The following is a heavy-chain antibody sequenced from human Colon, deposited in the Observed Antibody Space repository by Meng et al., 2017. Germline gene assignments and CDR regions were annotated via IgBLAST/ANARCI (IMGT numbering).Heavy chain of an antibody. CDR2: IYHSGST. V-gene: IGHV4-4*02. CDR1: GASVSVNSY. CDR3: ARDYSNYGYYYYGMDV. J-gene: IGHJ6*02. D-gene: IGHD4-11*01. Sequence: QGQVQEAGPGLLKPSEPLSLACSVSGASVSVNSYWSWVRQPPGRGLEWIGEIYHSGSTNYNPSLKSRVTMSVDKSKKQFSLNLSSVTAADTAVYFCARDYSNYGYYYYGMDVWGQGTTVTVSS.